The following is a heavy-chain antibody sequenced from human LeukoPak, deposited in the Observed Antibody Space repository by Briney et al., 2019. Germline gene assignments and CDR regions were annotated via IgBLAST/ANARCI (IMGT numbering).Heavy chain of an antibody. CDR2: MCSGGST. D-gene: IGHD3-16*01. Sequence: GGSLRLSCAASGFTVSSNYMSWVRQAPGKGLEWVSIMCSGGSTNYAESVKGRFTISRDNSKNTLYLQMNSLRAEDTAVYYCARRPYLDYWGQGTLVTVSS. J-gene: IGHJ4*02. V-gene: IGHV3-53*01. CDR3: ARRPYLDY. CDR1: GFTVSSNY.